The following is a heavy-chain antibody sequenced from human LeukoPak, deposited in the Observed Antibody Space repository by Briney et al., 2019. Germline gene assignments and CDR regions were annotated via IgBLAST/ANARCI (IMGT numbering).Heavy chain of an antibody. D-gene: IGHD3-22*01. CDR1: GGSISSYY. Sequence: SETLSLTCTVSGGSISSYYWSWIRQPPGKGLEWIGYIYYSGSTNYTPSLKTRVTISVDTSKTPFSLKLSSVTAADTAVYSCATHYDSSGPPLLHAFDIWGQGTMVTVSS. CDR3: ATHYDSSGPPLLHAFDI. CDR2: IYYSGST. V-gene: IGHV4-59*08. J-gene: IGHJ3*02.